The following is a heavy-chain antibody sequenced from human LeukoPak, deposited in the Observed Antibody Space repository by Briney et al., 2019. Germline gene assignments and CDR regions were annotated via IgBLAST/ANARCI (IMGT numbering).Heavy chain of an antibody. J-gene: IGHJ4*02. V-gene: IGHV3-30-3*01. CDR1: GFTFSSYA. Sequence: PGRSLRLSCAASGFTFSSYAMHWVRQAPGKGLEWVAVISYDGSNKYYADSVKGGFTISRDNSKNTLYLQMNSLRAEDTAVYYCARDPTGYYDILRGSIDYWGQGTLVTVSS. CDR3: ARDPTGYYDILRGSIDY. D-gene: IGHD3-9*01. CDR2: ISYDGSNK.